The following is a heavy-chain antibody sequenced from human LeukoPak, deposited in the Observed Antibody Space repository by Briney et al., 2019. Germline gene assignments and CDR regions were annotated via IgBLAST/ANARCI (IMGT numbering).Heavy chain of an antibody. CDR3: ARGLSKGDY. CDR1: GGSISSGGYY. D-gene: IGHD2-2*01. V-gene: IGHV4-30-2*01. Sequence: SQTLSLTCTVSGGSISSGGYYWSWIRQPPGKGLEWIGYIYHSGSTYYDPSLKSRVTISVDRSKNQFSLQLNSVTPEDTAVYYCARGLSKGDYWGQGTLVTVSS. J-gene: IGHJ4*02. CDR2: IYHSGST.